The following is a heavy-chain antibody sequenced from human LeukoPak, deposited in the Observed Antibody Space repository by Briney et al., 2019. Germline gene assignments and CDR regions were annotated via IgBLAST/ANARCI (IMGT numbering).Heavy chain of an antibody. CDR3: ASQAPYSSSWYEVDY. V-gene: IGHV1-46*01. Sequence: ASVKVSCKASGYTFTSYYMHWVRQAPGQGLEWMGIIIPSGGSTSYAQKFQGRVTMTRDTSTSTVYMELSSLRSEDTAVYYCASQAPYSSSWYEVDYWGQGTLVTVSS. D-gene: IGHD6-13*01. J-gene: IGHJ4*02. CDR2: IIPSGGST. CDR1: GYTFTSYY.